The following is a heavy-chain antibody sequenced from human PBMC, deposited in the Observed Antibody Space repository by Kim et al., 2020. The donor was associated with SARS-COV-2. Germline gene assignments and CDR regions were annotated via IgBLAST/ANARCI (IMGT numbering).Heavy chain of an antibody. J-gene: IGHJ4*02. Sequence: KSYATVYAASVKGRFTISRDDSKNTAYLQMNSLKTDDTAVYYCVRQGGDYWGQGTLVTVSS. CDR2: KSYAT. CDR3: VRQGGDY. V-gene: IGHV3-73*01.